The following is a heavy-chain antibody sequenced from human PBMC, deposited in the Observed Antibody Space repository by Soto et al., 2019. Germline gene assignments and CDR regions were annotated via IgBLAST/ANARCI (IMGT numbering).Heavy chain of an antibody. CDR3: ARDRLITTYGMDV. Sequence: ASVKVSCKASGYTFTGHRITWVRQAPGQGLEWMGWITSYGNTNYAQKFQGRVTMTTDTSTTTAYMELRSLRSDDTAVYYWARDRLITTYGMDVWGQGTTVTVSS. D-gene: IGHD3-3*01. J-gene: IGHJ6*02. V-gene: IGHV1-18*01. CDR2: ITSYGNT. CDR1: GYTFTGHR.